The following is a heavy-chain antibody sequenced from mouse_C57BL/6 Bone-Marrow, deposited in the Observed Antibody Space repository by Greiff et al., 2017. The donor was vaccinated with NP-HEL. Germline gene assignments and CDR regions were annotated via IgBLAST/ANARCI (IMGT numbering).Heavy chain of an antibody. Sequence: VQLQQSGPELVKPGASVKLSCKASGYTFTSYDINWVKQRPGQGLEWIGWIYPRDGSTKYNEKFKGKATLTVATSSSTAYLELHSLTSEDSAVYFCARRRYGSLYYAMDYWGQGTSVTVSS. CDR3: ARRRYGSLYYAMDY. CDR1: GYTFTSYD. J-gene: IGHJ4*01. V-gene: IGHV1-85*01. CDR2: IYPRDGST. D-gene: IGHD1-1*01.